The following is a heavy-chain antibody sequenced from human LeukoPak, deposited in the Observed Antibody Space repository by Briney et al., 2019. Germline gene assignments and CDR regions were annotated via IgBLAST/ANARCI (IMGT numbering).Heavy chain of an antibody. J-gene: IGHJ4*02. CDR1: GFIFSSYA. V-gene: IGHV3-64*01. Sequence: GGSLRLSCAASGFIFSSYAMYWVRQAPGKGLEHVSAISSNGGSTYYANSVKGRFTISRDNSKNTLYLQMGSLRPEDMAVYYCARSGRYDSSGFVHYWGQGTLVTVSS. CDR3: ARSGRYDSSGFVHY. D-gene: IGHD3-22*01. CDR2: ISSNGGST.